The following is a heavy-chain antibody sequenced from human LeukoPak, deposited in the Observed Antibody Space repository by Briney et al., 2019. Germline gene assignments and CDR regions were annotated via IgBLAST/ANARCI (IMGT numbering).Heavy chain of an antibody. D-gene: IGHD4-23*01. CDR3: AKITQWLLPV. V-gene: IGHV3-74*01. CDR2: INSDGSST. J-gene: IGHJ4*02. Sequence: GGSLRLSCAASGFTFSSYWMHWVRHAPGKGLVWVSRINSDGSSTRYADSVKGRFTISRDNAKNTLYLQMNSLRAEDTAVYYCAKITQWLLPVWGQGTLVTVSS. CDR1: GFTFSSYW.